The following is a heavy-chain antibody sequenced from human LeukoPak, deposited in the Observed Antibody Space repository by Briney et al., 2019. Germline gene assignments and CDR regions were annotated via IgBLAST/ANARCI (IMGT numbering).Heavy chain of an antibody. Sequence: GGSLRLSCAASGFTFSNAWMSWVRQAPGKGLEWVGRIKSKTDGGTTDHAAPVKGRFTISRDDSKNTLYLQMNSLKTEDTAVYYCTRGSYYVAFDIWGQGTMVTVSS. CDR1: GFTFSNAW. D-gene: IGHD1-26*01. CDR3: TRGSYYVAFDI. V-gene: IGHV3-15*01. CDR2: IKSKTDGGTT. J-gene: IGHJ3*02.